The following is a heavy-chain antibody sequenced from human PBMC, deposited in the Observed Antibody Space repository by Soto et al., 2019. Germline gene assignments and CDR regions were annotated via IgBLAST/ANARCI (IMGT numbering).Heavy chain of an antibody. CDR3: TTDLNWSGT. CDR2: INPDGSET. J-gene: IGHJ5*01. Sequence: RQASGKGLEFLATINPDGSETYYVESVKGRFTISRDNAKNSVSLHMNSLGVEDTGLYYCTTDLNWSGTWGQGTMDTVYS. D-gene: IGHD3-3*01. V-gene: IGHV3-7*01.